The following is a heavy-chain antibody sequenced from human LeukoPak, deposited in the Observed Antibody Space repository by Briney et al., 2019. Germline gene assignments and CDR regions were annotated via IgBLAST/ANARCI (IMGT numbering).Heavy chain of an antibody. J-gene: IGHJ3*02. CDR1: GFTFSSYA. CDR3: ARVGGYSCGPAFQNAFDI. Sequence: PGRSLRLSCAASGFTFSSYAMHWVRQAPGKGLEWVAVISYDGSNKYYADSVKGRFTISRDNSKNTLYLQMNSLRAEDTAVYYCARVGGYSCGPAFQNAFDIWGQGTMVTVSS. D-gene: IGHD5-18*01. V-gene: IGHV3-30-3*01. CDR2: ISYDGSNK.